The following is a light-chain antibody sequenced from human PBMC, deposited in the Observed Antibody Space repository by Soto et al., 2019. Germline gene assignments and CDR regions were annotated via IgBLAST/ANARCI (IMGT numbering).Light chain of an antibody. CDR2: GAY. CDR1: QSVSSN. CDR3: QQYNNWPPRT. J-gene: IGKJ1*01. V-gene: IGKV3-15*01. Sequence: EIVMTQSPATLSVSPGERATLSCRASQSVSSNLAWYQQKPGQAPRLIIYGAYTRATGIPATFSGSGSGTEFTLTISSLQSEDFAVYYCQQYNNWPPRTCGQGTKVDIK.